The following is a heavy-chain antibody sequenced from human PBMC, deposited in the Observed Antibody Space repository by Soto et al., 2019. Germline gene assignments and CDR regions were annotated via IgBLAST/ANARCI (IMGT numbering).Heavy chain of an antibody. CDR2: INDSGNI. CDR1: GGSFSGYQ. Sequence: QVQLQQWGAGLLKPSETLSLTCAVYGGSFSGYQWSWIRQTPGKGLEWIGEINDSGNINYNPSLKSRVTILLDTPKKQISLKLSSVTAADSAVYYCARGLILWLGELSRRGGYYYYMDVWDKGTTVTVSS. J-gene: IGHJ6*03. CDR3: ARGLILWLGELSRRGGYYYYMDV. D-gene: IGHD3-10*01. V-gene: IGHV4-34*01.